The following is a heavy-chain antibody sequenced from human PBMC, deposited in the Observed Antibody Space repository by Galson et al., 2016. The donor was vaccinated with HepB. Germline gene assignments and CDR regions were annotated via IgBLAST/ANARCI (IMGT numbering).Heavy chain of an antibody. J-gene: IGHJ4*02. V-gene: IGHV3-48*03. D-gene: IGHD5-18*01. CDR1: GFALSGSG. Sequence: SLRLSCAASGFALSGSGLNWVRQAPGKGLQWISYISRRVSTIYYADSVKGRFTISRDNAKNSLYLQINSLRAEGTAVYYCARDKRLWLFWGQGTLVTVSS. CDR2: ISRRVSTI. CDR3: ARDKRLWLF.